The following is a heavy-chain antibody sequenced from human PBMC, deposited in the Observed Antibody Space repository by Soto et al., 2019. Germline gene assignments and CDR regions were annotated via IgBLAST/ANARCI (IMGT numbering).Heavy chain of an antibody. J-gene: IGHJ6*02. CDR1: GFTFSSYG. Sequence: LRLSCAASGFTFSSYGMHWVRQAPGKGLEWVAVIWYDGSNKYYADSVKGRFTISRDNSKNTLYLQMNSLRAEDTAVYYCARVNESPNYYYYYGMDVWGQGTTVTVSS. CDR3: ARVNESPNYYYYYGMDV. V-gene: IGHV3-33*01. CDR2: IWYDGSNK. D-gene: IGHD1-1*01.